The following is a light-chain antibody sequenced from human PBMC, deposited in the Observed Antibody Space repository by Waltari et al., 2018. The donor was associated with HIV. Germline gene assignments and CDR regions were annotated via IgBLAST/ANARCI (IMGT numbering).Light chain of an antibody. Sequence: ELVIMQSPANLFMSPAEIYTVSSRASQSVSSNLTWYQQKPGQAPRLLIYGASTRATGIPARFSGSGSGTEFTLTISSLQSEDFAVYYCQQYNNWPPSYTFGQGTKLEIK. CDR3: QQYNNWPPSYT. V-gene: IGKV3-15*01. J-gene: IGKJ2*01. CDR2: GAS. CDR1: QSVSSN.